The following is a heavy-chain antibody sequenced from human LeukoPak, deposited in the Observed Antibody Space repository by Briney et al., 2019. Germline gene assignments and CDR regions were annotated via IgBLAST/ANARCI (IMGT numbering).Heavy chain of an antibody. CDR2: ISSDGSDK. J-gene: IGHJ4*02. D-gene: IGHD2-21*01. V-gene: IGHV3-30*18. CDR1: GFTFSDYD. Sequence: PGGSLRLSCAASGFTFSDYDIHWVRQAPGKGLEWVAVISSDGSDKSYADSVKGRFTISRDNSKNTLCLQLHSLSAEDTAVYHCAKGDSGDFYLDCWGQGTLVTVSS. CDR3: AKGDSGDFYLDC.